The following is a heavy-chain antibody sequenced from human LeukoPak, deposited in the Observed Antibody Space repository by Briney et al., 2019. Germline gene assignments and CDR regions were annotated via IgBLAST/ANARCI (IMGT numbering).Heavy chain of an antibody. J-gene: IGHJ4*02. V-gene: IGHV1-2*02. CDR2: INPNIGVT. D-gene: IGHD4-17*01. CDR3: ALRRQSGAFFDF. Sequence: ASVKVSCKASGYNFIDDNIHWVRRVPGQGLEWMAWINPNIGVTNYAPKFQGRVSLTRDTSIRTAYMELSSLRSDDTAVYYCALRRQSGAFFDFWAQGTLITVSS. CDR1: GYNFIDDN.